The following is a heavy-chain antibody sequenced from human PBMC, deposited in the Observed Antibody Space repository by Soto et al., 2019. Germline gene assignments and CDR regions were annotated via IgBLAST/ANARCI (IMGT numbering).Heavy chain of an antibody. Sequence: QVHLVQSGAEVKKPGASVKVSCKGSGYTFTSYGITWVRQAPGQGLEWMGWISAHNGNTDYAQKLQGRVTVTRDTSTSTAYMELRSLSSDDTAVYYCARGRYGAYWGQGALVTVSS. D-gene: IGHD3-10*01. CDR2: ISAHNGNT. J-gene: IGHJ4*02. CDR3: ARGRYGAY. CDR1: GYTFTSYG. V-gene: IGHV1-18*01.